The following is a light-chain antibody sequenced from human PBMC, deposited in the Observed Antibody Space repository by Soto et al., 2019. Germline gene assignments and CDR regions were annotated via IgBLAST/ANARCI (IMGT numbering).Light chain of an antibody. Sequence: EIVLTQSPGTLSLSPGEGATLSCRASQSVSNRYLAWYQKKPGQAPRLLIYGASSRATGIPNRFSGSGSGTDFTLTISRLEPEDCAVYYCQQYDDSPLSFGQGTRLDIK. V-gene: IGKV3-20*01. CDR3: QQYDDSPLS. CDR2: GAS. CDR1: QSVSNRY. J-gene: IGKJ5*01.